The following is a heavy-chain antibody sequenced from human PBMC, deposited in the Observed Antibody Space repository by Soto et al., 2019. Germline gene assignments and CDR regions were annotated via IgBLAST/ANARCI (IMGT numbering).Heavy chain of an antibody. CDR1: GFSLKTTGLG. V-gene: IGHV2-5*02. D-gene: IGHD3-16*02. Sequence: GSGPTLVNPTQTLTLTCTFSGFSLKTTGLGVGWFRQPPGKAPEWLALLYWDDDKRYSPSLQSRLTIARGSSRNQVVPTMTNMDPLDTAKYFCAHKEIMITFGGVVANYFFDYWGRGPLATVSP. J-gene: IGHJ4*02. CDR2: LYWDDDK. CDR3: AHKEIMITFGGVVANYFFDY.